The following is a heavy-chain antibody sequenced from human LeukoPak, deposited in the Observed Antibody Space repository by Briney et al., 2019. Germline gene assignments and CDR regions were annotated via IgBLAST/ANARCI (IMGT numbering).Heavy chain of an antibody. V-gene: IGHV4-34*01. Sequence: SETLSLTCTVYGGSFSGYYWSWIRQPPGRGLEWIGEINHSGSTNYNPSLTSRVTLSVDTSKNQFSLKLSSVTAADTAVYYCARYDYWGQGTLVTVSS. CDR3: ARYDY. CDR1: GGSFSGYY. J-gene: IGHJ4*02. CDR2: INHSGST.